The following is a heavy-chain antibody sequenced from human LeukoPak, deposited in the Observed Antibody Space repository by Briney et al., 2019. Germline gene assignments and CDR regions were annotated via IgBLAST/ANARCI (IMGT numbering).Heavy chain of an antibody. CDR1: GYTFTSYD. J-gene: IGHJ5*02. D-gene: IGHD2-21*02. Sequence: ASVKVSCKASGYTFTSYDINGVRHAPGQRLEWTGWMNPNSGNTGYAQKFQGRVTMTRNTSISTAYMELSSLRSEDTAVYYCARGLTYCGGDCYPFDPWGQGTLVTVSS. CDR2: MNPNSGNT. V-gene: IGHV1-8*01. CDR3: ARGLTYCGGDCYPFDP.